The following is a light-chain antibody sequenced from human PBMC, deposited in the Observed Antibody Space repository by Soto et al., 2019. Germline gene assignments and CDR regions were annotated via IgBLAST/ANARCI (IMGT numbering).Light chain of an antibody. CDR3: QQYNSYSWT. CDR2: KAS. V-gene: IGKV1-5*03. Sequence: DIQMTQSPSTLSASVGDRVTITCRASQSISTWLAWYQQKPGKAPKLLIYKASTLESGVPSRFSGSGSGTEXXXXXXXXXXXXFXTYYGQQYNSYSWTFGQGTKVEIK. J-gene: IGKJ1*01. CDR1: QSISTW.